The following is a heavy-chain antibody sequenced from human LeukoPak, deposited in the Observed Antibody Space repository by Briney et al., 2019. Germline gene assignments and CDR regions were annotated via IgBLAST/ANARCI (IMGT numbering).Heavy chain of an antibody. D-gene: IGHD3-10*01. CDR2: LYYSRST. CDR3: AGHGSGSYLEEFDY. CDR1: GGSIRSGGYY. Sequence: PSDTLSLTCSVSGGSIRSGGYYWRWIPQHPGKGLEWIVYLYYSRSTNHNHSPKSRFTVSVHTSKIPFSLQLSSVSAAHIALYYCAGHGSGSYLEEFDYWGQGTLVTVSS. V-gene: IGHV4-61*08. J-gene: IGHJ4*02.